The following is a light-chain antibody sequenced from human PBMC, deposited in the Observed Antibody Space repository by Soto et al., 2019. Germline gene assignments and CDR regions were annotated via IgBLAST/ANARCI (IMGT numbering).Light chain of an antibody. V-gene: IGLV2-14*01. CDR2: EVS. CDR3: TSYTSSSARV. J-gene: IGLJ1*01. Sequence: QSVLTXPASVSGSPGQSITISCTGTSSDVGGYDYVSWYQQHPGKAPKLIIYEVSNRPSGISNRFSGSKSGNTASLTISGLQAEDEADYYCTSYTSSSARVFGTGTKVTVL. CDR1: SSDVGGYDY.